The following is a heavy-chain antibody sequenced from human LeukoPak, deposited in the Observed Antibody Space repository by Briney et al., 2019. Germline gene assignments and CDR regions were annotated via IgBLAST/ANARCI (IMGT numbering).Heavy chain of an antibody. CDR2: LYSGGNT. CDR1: GFTVSSNY. Sequence: GGSLRLSCAVSGFTVSSNYMSWVRQAPGKGLEWVSVLYSGGNTYYADSVKGRFSISRDNSKNTLYLQMNSLRAEDTAVYYCARYDGGSGPFDYWGQGTLVTVSS. D-gene: IGHD3-10*01. V-gene: IGHV3-53*01. CDR3: ARYDGGSGPFDY. J-gene: IGHJ4*02.